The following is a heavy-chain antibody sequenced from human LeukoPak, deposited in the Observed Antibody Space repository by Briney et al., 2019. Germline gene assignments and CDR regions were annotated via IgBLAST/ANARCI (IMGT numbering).Heavy chain of an antibody. Sequence: PGGSLRLSCAASGFTLSNAWMSWVRQAPGKGLEWVGRIKSKTDGGTTDYAAPVKGRFTISRDDSKNTLYLQMNSLKTEDTVVYYCTTLTYCSSTSCRYMWGQGTLVTVSS. J-gene: IGHJ4*02. CDR1: GFTLSNAW. D-gene: IGHD2-2*01. V-gene: IGHV3-15*01. CDR3: TTLTYCSSTSCRYM. CDR2: IKSKTDGGTT.